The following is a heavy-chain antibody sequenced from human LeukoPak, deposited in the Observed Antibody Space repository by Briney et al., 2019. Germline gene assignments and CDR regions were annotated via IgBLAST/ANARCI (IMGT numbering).Heavy chain of an antibody. J-gene: IGHJ4*02. V-gene: IGHV1-2*02. CDR3: ARGLYSSGWYRGPFSFDY. CDR1: GYTFTGYY. D-gene: IGHD6-19*01. CDR2: INPNSGGT. Sequence: ASVKVSCKASGYTFTGYYMHWVRQAPGQGLEWMGWINPNSGGTNYAQKFQGRVTMTRDTSISTAYMELSRLRSDDTAVYYCARGLYSSGWYRGPFSFDYWGQGTLVTVSS.